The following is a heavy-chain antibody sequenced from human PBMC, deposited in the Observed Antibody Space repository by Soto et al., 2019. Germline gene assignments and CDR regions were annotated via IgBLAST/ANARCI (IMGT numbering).Heavy chain of an antibody. J-gene: IGHJ4*02. D-gene: IGHD6-19*01. V-gene: IGHV1-69*12. CDR1: GGTFSSYA. CDR2: IIPIFGTA. Sequence: QVQLVQSGAEVKKPGSSVKVSCKASGGTFSSYAISWVRQAPGQGLEWMGGIIPIFGTANYAQKFQGRVTITADECTSNAYMELSSLRSEDTAVFYCARSAGYSSGWYSIGPYYFDYWGQGTLVTVSS. CDR3: ARSAGYSSGWYSIGPYYFDY.